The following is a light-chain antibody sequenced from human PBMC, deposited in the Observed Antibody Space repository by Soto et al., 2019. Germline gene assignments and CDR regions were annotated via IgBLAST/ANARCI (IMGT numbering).Light chain of an antibody. CDR3: QVWDSSGDHPSWV. J-gene: IGLJ1*01. CDR2: DDS. V-gene: IGLV3-21*02. Sequence: SYELTQPPSVSVAPGQTATIACGGNTIGSKNVQWYQQKPGQAPVLVVYDDSDRPSGIPERFSGSNSVNTATLTISGVEAGDEADYYCQVWDSSGDHPSWVFGTGTKVTVL. CDR1: TIGSKN.